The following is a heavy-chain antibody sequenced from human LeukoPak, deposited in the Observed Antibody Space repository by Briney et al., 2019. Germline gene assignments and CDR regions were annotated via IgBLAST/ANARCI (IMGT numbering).Heavy chain of an antibody. CDR1: GGSISSSSYY. CDR2: IYYSGST. V-gene: IGHV4-39*02. D-gene: IGHD2-21*02. CDR3: AIECGGDCPDDC. Sequence: SETLSLTCTVSGGSISSSSYYWGWIRQPPGKGLEWIGSIYYSGSTYYNPSLKSRVTISVDTSKNQFSLKLSSVTAADTAVYYCAIECGGDCPDDCWGQGTLVTVSS. J-gene: IGHJ4*02.